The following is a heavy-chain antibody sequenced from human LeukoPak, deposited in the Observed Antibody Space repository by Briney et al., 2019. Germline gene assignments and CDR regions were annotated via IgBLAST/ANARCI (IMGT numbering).Heavy chain of an antibody. J-gene: IGHJ3*02. CDR1: GGSFSGYY. V-gene: IGHV4-34*01. CDR2: INHSGST. CDR3: ARGRSEAWHGYNDVRRRAFDI. D-gene: IGHD5-24*01. Sequence: KPSETLSLTCAVYGGSFSGYYWSWIRQPPGKGLEWIGEINHSGSTNYNPSLKSRVTISVDTSKNQFSLKLSSVTAADTAVYYCARGRSEAWHGYNDVRRRAFDIWGQGKMVTVSS.